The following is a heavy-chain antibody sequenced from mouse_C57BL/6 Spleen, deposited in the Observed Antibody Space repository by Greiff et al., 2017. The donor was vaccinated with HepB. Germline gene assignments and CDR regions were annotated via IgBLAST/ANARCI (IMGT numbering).Heavy chain of an antibody. J-gene: IGHJ4*01. D-gene: IGHD2-1*01. CDR1: GFTFSDYG. CDR2: ISSGSSTI. V-gene: IGHV5-17*01. Sequence: EVQVVESGGGLVKPGGSLKLSCAASGFTFSDYGMHWVRQAPEKGLEWVAYISSGSSTIYYADTVKGRFTISRDNAKNTLFLQMTSLRSEDTAMYYCARNEDYYGNYGAMDYWGQGTSVTVSS. CDR3: ARNEDYYGNYGAMDY.